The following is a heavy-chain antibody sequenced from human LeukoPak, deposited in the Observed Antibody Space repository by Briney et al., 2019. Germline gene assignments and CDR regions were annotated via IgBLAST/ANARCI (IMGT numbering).Heavy chain of an antibody. CDR2: ISSSSSYI. D-gene: IGHD6-13*01. Sequence: PGGSLRLSCAASGFTFSSYSMNWVRQAPGKGLEWVSLISSSSSYIYYADSVKGRFTISRDNAKNSLYLQMNSLRAEDTAVYYCARDPLSSSSFDLWGQGTLVTVSS. V-gene: IGHV3-21*01. CDR1: GFTFSSYS. CDR3: ARDPLSSSSFDL. J-gene: IGHJ4*02.